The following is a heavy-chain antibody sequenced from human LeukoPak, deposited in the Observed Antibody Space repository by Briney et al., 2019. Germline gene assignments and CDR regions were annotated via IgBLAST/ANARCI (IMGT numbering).Heavy chain of an antibody. J-gene: IGHJ6*03. D-gene: IGHD3-10*01. CDR1: GFTFSSYG. V-gene: IGHV3-23*01. Sequence: PGGSLRLSCAASGFTFSSYGMSWVRQAPGKGLEWVSAISGSGGSTYYADSVKGRFTISRDNSKNTLYLQMNSLRAEDTAVYYCAKDYYGSGSWDYMDVWGKGTTVTISS. CDR2: ISGSGGST. CDR3: AKDYYGSGSWDYMDV.